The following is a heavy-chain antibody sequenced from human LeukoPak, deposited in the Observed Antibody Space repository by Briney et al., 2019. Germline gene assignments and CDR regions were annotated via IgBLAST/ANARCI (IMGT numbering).Heavy chain of an antibody. CDR2: INAGNGNT. D-gene: IGHD5-18*01. CDR3: ARESPQGSGYSYHH. J-gene: IGHJ5*02. Sequence: GASVKVSCKASGYTFTSYAVHWVRQAPGQRLEWMGWINAGNGNTQYSQTFQGRVTITRDTSANTAYMELSSLRSEDTAVYYCARESPQGSGYSYHHWGQGTLVTVSS. CDR1: GYTFTSYA. V-gene: IGHV1-3*01.